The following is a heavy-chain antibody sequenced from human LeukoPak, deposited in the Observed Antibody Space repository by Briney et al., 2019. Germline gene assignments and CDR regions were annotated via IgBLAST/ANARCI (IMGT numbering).Heavy chain of an antibody. J-gene: IGHJ4*02. D-gene: IGHD1-26*01. CDR1: GYTFTSYA. Sequence: ASVKVSCKASGYTFTSYAIHWVRQAPGQRLEWMGWIHAGNGNTKYSQKFQGRVTITRDTSATTAYMELSSLTSEDTAAYYCARGGSGSFPLDYWSQGTLVTVSS. CDR2: IHAGNGNT. V-gene: IGHV1-3*01. CDR3: ARGGSGSFPLDY.